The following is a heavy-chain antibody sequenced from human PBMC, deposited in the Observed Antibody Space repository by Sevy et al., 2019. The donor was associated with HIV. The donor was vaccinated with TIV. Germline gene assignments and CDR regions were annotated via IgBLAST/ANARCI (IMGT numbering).Heavy chain of an antibody. Sequence: GGSLRLSCAASGFTFSSYGMHWVRQAPGKGLEWVAVISYDGSNKYYADSVKGRFTISRDNSKNTLYLQMNSLRAEDTAVYYCAKGYHLLWFGESLLDAFDIWGQGTMVTVSS. CDR3: AKGYHLLWFGESLLDAFDI. D-gene: IGHD3-10*01. J-gene: IGHJ3*02. CDR2: ISYDGSNK. CDR1: GFTFSSYG. V-gene: IGHV3-30*18.